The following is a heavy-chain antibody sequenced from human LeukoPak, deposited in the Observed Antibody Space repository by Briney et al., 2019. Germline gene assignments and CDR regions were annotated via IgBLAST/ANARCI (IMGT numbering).Heavy chain of an antibody. CDR2: IKSDGITI. D-gene: IGHD1-20*01. Sequence: GGSLRLSCAASGFTFSDYYMSWIRQAPGKGLVWVSRIKSDGITITYADSVKGRFTISRDNAKNTLYLQMNSLRAEDTAVYYCLRDLNWSLDQWGQGTLVTVSS. CDR1: GFTFSDYY. V-gene: IGHV3-74*01. J-gene: IGHJ4*02. CDR3: LRDLNWSLDQ.